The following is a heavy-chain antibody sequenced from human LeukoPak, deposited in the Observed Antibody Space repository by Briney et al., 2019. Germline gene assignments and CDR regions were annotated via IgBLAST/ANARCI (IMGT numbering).Heavy chain of an antibody. V-gene: IGHV4-34*01. J-gene: IGHJ4*02. D-gene: IGHD4-17*01. Sequence: SETLSLTCAVYGGSFSGYYWSWIRQPPGKGLEWIGEINHSGSTNYNPSLKSRVTISVDTSKNQFSLKLSSVTAADTAVYYCARHAGDYVLPDFDYWGQGTLVTVSS. CDR2: INHSGST. CDR1: GGSFSGYY. CDR3: ARHAGDYVLPDFDY.